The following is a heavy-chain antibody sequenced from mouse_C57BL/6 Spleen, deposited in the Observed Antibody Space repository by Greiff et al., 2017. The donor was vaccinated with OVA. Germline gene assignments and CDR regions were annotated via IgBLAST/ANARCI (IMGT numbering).Heavy chain of an antibody. J-gene: IGHJ2*01. CDR2: INPSNGGT. D-gene: IGHD1-1*01. Sequence: VQLKQPGTELVKPGASVKLSCKASGYTFTSYWMHWVKQRPGQGLEWIGNINPSNGGTNYNEKFKSKATLTVDKSSSTAYMQLSSLTSEDSAVYYCARRGYGSSNYFDYWGQGTTLTVSS. V-gene: IGHV1-53*01. CDR3: ARRGYGSSNYFDY. CDR1: GYTFTSYW.